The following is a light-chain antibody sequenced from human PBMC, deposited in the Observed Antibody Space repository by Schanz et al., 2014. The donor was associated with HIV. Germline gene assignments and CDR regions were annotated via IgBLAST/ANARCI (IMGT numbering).Light chain of an antibody. J-gene: IGKJ1*01. CDR1: QSVSSN. CDR2: AAS. CDR3: QQRINWPRT. V-gene: IGKV3D-20*02. Sequence: EIVMTQSPATLSVSPGERVTLSCRASQSVSSNLAWYQQKPGQAPRLLIYAASSRASGIPDRFSGSGSGADFTLTISGLEPEDFAVYYCQQRINWPRTFGQGTKVEIK.